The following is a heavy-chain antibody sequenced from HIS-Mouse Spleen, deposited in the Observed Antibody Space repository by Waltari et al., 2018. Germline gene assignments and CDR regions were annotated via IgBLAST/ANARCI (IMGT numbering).Heavy chain of an antibody. J-gene: IGHJ2*01. D-gene: IGHD6-13*01. V-gene: IGHV4-39*07. CDR1: GGSISSSSYY. CDR3: AREIPYSSSWYDWYFDL. Sequence: QLQLQESGPGLVKPSETLSLTCTVSGGSISSSSYYWGWIRQPPGKGLEWIGSLYYSGHTYYNPSLTSRVTISVDTSKNQFSLKLSSVTAADTAVYYCAREIPYSSSWYDWYFDLWGRGTLVTVSS. CDR2: LYYSGHT.